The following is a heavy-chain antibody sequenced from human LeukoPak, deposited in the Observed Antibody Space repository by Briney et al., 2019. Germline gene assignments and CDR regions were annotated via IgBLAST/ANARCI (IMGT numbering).Heavy chain of an antibody. J-gene: IGHJ4*02. D-gene: IGHD3-22*01. CDR1: GYTLTELS. Sequence: ASVKVSCKVSGYTLTELSMYWVRQAPGKGLEWMGGFDPEDGETIYAHKFQGRVTMTEDTSTDTAYMELSSLRSEDTAVYYCARDGAVYYDTGGYSYFDNWGQGTLVTVSS. CDR3: ARDGAVYYDTGGYSYFDN. V-gene: IGHV1-24*01. CDR2: FDPEDGET.